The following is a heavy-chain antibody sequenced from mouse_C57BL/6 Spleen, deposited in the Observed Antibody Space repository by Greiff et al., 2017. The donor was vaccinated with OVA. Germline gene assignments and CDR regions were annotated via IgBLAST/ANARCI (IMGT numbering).Heavy chain of an antibody. J-gene: IGHJ4*01. V-gene: IGHV1-9*01. Sequence: VQLQQSGAELMKPGASVKLSCKATGYTFTGYWIEWVKQRPGHGLEWIGEILPGSGSTNYNEKFKGKATFTADTSSNTAYMQLSSLTTEDSAIYNCARGGNYYGSSLYAMDYWGQGTSVTVSS. CDR1: GYTFTGYW. CDR2: ILPGSGST. D-gene: IGHD1-1*01. CDR3: ARGGNYYGSSLYAMDY.